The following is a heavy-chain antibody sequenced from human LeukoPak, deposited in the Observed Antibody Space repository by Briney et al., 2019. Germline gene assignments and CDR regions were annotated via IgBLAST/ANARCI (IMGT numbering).Heavy chain of an antibody. V-gene: IGHV4-59*01. CDR2: MYYSGST. Sequence: PSETLSLTCTVSGGSISSYYWSWIRQPPGKGLDWIAYMYYSGSTNYNPSLKSRVTISVDTSKNQFSLKLSSVTAADTAVYYCARGGSIVGGTPHDTFDIWGQGTMVTVSS. CDR1: GGSISSYY. J-gene: IGHJ3*02. D-gene: IGHD1-26*01. CDR3: ARGGSIVGGTPHDTFDI.